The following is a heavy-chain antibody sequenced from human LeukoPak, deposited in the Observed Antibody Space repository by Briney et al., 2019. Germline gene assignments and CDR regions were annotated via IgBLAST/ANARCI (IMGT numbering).Heavy chain of an antibody. Sequence: PEASVKVSCKASGGTFSSYAISWVRQAPGQGLEWMGTIIPILGIPNYAQKFQGRVTITADKSTTTAYMELSSLRSEDTAVYYCATEAIVVVTARDYWYFDLWGRGTLVTVSS. J-gene: IGHJ2*01. CDR2: IIPILGIP. V-gene: IGHV1-69*04. CDR3: ATEAIVVVTARDYWYFDL. CDR1: GGTFSSYA. D-gene: IGHD2-21*02.